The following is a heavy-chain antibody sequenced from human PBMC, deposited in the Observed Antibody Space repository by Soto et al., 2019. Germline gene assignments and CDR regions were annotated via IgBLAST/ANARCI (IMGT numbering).Heavy chain of an antibody. CDR2: INAGNGNT. J-gene: IGHJ6*02. D-gene: IGHD2-2*01. Sequence: VASVKVSCKASGYTFTSYAMHWVRQAPGQRLEWMGWINAGNGNTKYSQKFQGRVTITRDASASTAYMELSSLRSEDTAVYYCARERYCISTSCWESYYYYGMDVWGQGTTVTVSS. CDR1: GYTFTSYA. V-gene: IGHV1-3*01. CDR3: ARERYCISTSCWESYYYYGMDV.